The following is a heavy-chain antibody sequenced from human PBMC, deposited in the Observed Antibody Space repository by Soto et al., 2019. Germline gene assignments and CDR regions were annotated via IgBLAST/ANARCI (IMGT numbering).Heavy chain of an antibody. CDR2: MNPGSGDT. D-gene: IGHD3-16*01. Sequence: ASVKVSCKASGYSFTNNDVSWVRQATGQGLEWMGWMNPGSGDTGYAQKFQGRVTMTRDISIATAYMELSSLRSDDTAIYYCARMATFGSLNWFDPWGQGTLVTAPQ. CDR1: GYSFTNND. CDR3: ARMATFGSLNWFDP. V-gene: IGHV1-8*01. J-gene: IGHJ5*02.